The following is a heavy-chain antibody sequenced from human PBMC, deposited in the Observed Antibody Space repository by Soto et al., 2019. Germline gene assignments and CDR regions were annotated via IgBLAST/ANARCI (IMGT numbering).Heavy chain of an antibody. Sequence: SETLSLTCAVYGGSFSGYYWSWIRQPPGKGLEWIGTIYNSGRTYYNPSLKSRVTISVDTSKNQFSLKLSSVTAADTAHYYCARHRGPSGTDFWGQGILVTVSS. CDR2: IYNSGRT. D-gene: IGHD1-1*01. CDR1: GGSFSGYY. CDR3: ARHRGPSGTDF. J-gene: IGHJ4*02. V-gene: IGHV4-34*01.